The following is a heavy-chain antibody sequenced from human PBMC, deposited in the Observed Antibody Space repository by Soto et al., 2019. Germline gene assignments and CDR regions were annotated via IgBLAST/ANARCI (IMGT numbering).Heavy chain of an antibody. Sequence: QVQLVQSGAEVKKPGSSVKVSCKASGGTFSSYAISWVRQAPGQGLAWMGGIIPSFGTANYAQKFQGRVTITADEATCTAYMELSSLRSEDTAVYYCARTEVARGWRYFDYWGQGTLVTVSS. D-gene: IGHD6-6*01. J-gene: IGHJ4*02. CDR2: IIPSFGTA. CDR3: ARTEVARGWRYFDY. V-gene: IGHV1-69*01. CDR1: GGTFSSYA.